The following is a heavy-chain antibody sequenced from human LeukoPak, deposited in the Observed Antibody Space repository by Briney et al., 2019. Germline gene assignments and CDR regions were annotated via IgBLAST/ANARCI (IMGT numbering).Heavy chain of an antibody. CDR3: ASKSPSSSWYQDAFDI. D-gene: IGHD6-13*01. CDR2: ISSSSSYI. Sequence: GGSLRLSCAASGFTFNNYIMNWVRQAPGKGLEWVSSISSSSSYIYYADSVKGRFTISRDNAKNSLYLQMNSLRAEDTAVYYCASKSPSSSWYQDAFDIWGQGTMVTVSS. J-gene: IGHJ3*02. V-gene: IGHV3-21*01. CDR1: GFTFNNYI.